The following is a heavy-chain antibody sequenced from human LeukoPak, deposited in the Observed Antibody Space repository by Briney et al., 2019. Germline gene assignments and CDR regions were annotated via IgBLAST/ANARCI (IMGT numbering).Heavy chain of an antibody. D-gene: IGHD3-9*01. CDR2: IYYSGST. J-gene: IGHJ4*02. V-gene: IGHV4-59*01. CDR3: ARSGLRYFGWLWEH. Sequence: SETLSLTCTVSGGSISSYYWSWIRQPPGKGLEWIGYIYYSGSTNYNPSLKSRVTISVDTSKNQFSLKLSSVTAADTAVYYCARSGLRYFGWLWEHWGQGTLVTVSS. CDR1: GGSISSYY.